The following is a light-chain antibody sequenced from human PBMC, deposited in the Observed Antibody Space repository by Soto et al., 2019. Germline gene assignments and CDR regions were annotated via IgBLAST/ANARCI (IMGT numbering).Light chain of an antibody. J-gene: IGKJ1*01. V-gene: IGKV1-5*01. CDR3: QPYNSYSRT. Sequence: IQLIQSPSSLSASVGDRVTITCRASQSISSWLAWYQQKPGKAPKLLIFDASSLERGVPSRFSGSGSATEFTLTISSLQPDDFATYYCQPYNSYSRTFGQVTKVDIK. CDR2: DAS. CDR1: QSISSW.